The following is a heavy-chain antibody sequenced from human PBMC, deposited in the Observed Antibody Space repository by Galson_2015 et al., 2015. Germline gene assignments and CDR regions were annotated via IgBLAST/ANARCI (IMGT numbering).Heavy chain of an antibody. Sequence: SVKVSCKASGYSFTTYAVNWVRQAHGQGLEWMGWINTNTGNPTYAQGFTGRFVFSLDTSVSTAYLQITSLKAEDSGVYCCLRQDRDKRLWYFDLWGRGTLVTVSS. CDR3: LRQDRDKRLWYFDL. CDR1: GYSFTTYA. J-gene: IGHJ2*01. CDR2: INTNTGNP. V-gene: IGHV7-4-1*02.